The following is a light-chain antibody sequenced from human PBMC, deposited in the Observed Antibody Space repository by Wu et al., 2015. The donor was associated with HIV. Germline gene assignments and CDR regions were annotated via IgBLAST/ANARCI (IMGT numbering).Light chain of an antibody. V-gene: IGKV3-15*01. CDR3: QQYDNWPPWT. CDR2: GAS. CDR1: QSVSSSY. Sequence: EIALTQSPGTLSLSPGERATLSCRASQSVSSSYLAWYQQKPGQAPRLLIYGASTRATDIPARFSGRGSGTEFTLTISSTQSEDFAVYYCQQYDNWPPWTFGQGTKVEIK. J-gene: IGKJ1*01.